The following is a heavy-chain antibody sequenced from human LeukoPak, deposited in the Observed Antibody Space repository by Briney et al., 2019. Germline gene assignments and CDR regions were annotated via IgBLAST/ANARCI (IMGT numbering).Heavy chain of an antibody. Sequence: PAETLSLTCTVSAGSISKYYWSWIRQPPGKGLGCMGYIYYSGTTNYNPSLKSRVTISVDTSKNQFSLKLSSVTAADTAVYYCARHGGYSSPYLHWGQGTLVTVSS. CDR2: IYYSGTT. CDR1: AGSISKYY. V-gene: IGHV4-59*08. CDR3: ARHGGYSSPYLH. D-gene: IGHD6-13*01. J-gene: IGHJ1*01.